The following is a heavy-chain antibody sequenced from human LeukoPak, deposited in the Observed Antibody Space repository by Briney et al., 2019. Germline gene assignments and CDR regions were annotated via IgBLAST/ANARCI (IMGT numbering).Heavy chain of an antibody. CDR3: ARVERQWHHYFDY. CDR1: GGSISSYY. CDR2: IYYSGST. V-gene: IGHV4-59*01. Sequence: SETLSLTCTVSGGSISSYYWSWIRQPPGKGLEWIGYIYYSGSTNYNPSLKSRVTISVDTFKNQFSLKLSSVTAADTAVYYCARVERQWHHYFDYWGQGTLVTVSS. J-gene: IGHJ4*02. D-gene: IGHD6-19*01.